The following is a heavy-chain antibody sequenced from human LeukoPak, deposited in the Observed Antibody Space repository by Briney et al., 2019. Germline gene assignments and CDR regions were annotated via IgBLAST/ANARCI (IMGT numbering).Heavy chain of an antibody. CDR3: AKDPPLYYDYVWGSYRCNYFDY. D-gene: IGHD3-16*02. CDR1: GFTFSSYA. J-gene: IGHJ4*02. CDR2: ISGSGGSA. Sequence: GGSLRLSCAASGFTFSSYAMSWVRQAPGKGLEWVSAISGSGGSAYYADSVKGRFTISRGNSKNTLYLQMNSLRAEDTAVYYCAKDPPLYYDYVWGSYRCNYFDYWGQGTLVTVSS. V-gene: IGHV3-23*01.